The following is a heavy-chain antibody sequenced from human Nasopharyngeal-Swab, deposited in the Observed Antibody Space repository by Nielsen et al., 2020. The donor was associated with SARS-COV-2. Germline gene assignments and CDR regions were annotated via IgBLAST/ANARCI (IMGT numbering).Heavy chain of an antibody. CDR3: ARDTAMVMDY. Sequence: SVTVSRMASGYIFTSHGIIPARQAPGQGLEWLGWISVYNGNTNYAQRLQGRVTMTTDTSTSTAYMELRSLRSDDTAVYYCARDTAMVMDYWGQGTLVTVSS. CDR2: ISVYNGNT. D-gene: IGHD5-18*01. V-gene: IGHV1-18*04. J-gene: IGHJ4*02. CDR1: GYIFTSHG.